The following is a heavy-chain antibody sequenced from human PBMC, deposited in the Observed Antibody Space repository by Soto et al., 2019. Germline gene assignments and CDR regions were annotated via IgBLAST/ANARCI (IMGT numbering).Heavy chain of an antibody. CDR2: IDPSDSYT. V-gene: IGHV5-10-1*01. CDR3: ARDARDILTGIYYYYGMDV. Sequence: GESLKISCKGSGYSFTSYWISWVRQMPGKGLEWMGRIDPSDSYTNYSPSFQGHVTISADKSISTAYLQWSSLRAEDTAVYYCARDARDILTGIYYYYGMDVWGQGTTVTVSS. J-gene: IGHJ6*02. CDR1: GYSFTSYW. D-gene: IGHD3-9*01.